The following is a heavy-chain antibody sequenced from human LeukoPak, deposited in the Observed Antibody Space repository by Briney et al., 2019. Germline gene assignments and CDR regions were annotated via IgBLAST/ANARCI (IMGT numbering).Heavy chain of an antibody. D-gene: IGHD4-17*01. Sequence: PSETLSLTCTVSGGSVSSGSYYWSWIRQPPGKGLEWIGYIYYSGSTNYNPSLKSRVTISVDTSKNQFSLKLSSVTAADTAVYYCARGSYGDPLLDYWGQGTLVTVSS. CDR3: ARGSYGDPLLDY. CDR1: GGSVSSGSYY. CDR2: IYYSGST. J-gene: IGHJ4*02. V-gene: IGHV4-61*01.